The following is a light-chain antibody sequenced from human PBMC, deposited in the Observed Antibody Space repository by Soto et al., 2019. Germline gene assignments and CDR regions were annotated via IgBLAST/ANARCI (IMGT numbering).Light chain of an antibody. Sequence: IRRTQSPSSLSASTGYRVSITFRASQGISSYLAWYQQKPGKAPKLLIYASSTLQSGVPSRFSGSGSGTDFTLTISCLQSEDFATYYCQQYYSYQWTFGQGTKVDIK. CDR2: ASS. CDR1: QGISSY. J-gene: IGKJ1*01. CDR3: QQYYSYQWT. V-gene: IGKV1-8*01.